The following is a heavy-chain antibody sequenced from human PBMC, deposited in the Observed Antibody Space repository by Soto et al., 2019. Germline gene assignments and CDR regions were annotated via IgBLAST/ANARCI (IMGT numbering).Heavy chain of an antibody. CDR3: ARDPGIAAAGAYYYGMDV. Sequence: PSETLSLTCTVSGGSISSYYWSWIRQPAGKGLEWIGRIYTSGSTNYNPSLKSRVTMSVDTSKNQFSLKLSSVTAADTAVYYCARDPGIAAAGAYYYGMDVWGQGTTVTVSS. CDR1: GGSISSYY. J-gene: IGHJ6*02. V-gene: IGHV4-4*07. CDR2: IYTSGST. D-gene: IGHD6-13*01.